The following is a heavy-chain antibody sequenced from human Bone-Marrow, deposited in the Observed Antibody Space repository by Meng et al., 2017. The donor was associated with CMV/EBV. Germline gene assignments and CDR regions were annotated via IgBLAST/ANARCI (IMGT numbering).Heavy chain of an antibody. V-gene: IGHV3-30*18. J-gene: IGHJ4*02. Sequence: AASGFTFNNYGMHWVRQAPGKGLEWMAVISYDGSDKYYADSVKGRFTSSRDNSKNMLYLQMNSLRDEDTAVYYCAKDYGGNPMRFDYWGQGTLVTVSS. CDR3: AKDYGGNPMRFDY. D-gene: IGHD4-23*01. CDR1: GFTFNNYG. CDR2: ISYDGSDK.